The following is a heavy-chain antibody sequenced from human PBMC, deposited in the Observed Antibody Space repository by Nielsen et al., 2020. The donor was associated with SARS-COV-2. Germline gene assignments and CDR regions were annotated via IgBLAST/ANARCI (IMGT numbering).Heavy chain of an antibody. V-gene: IGHV4-59*01. Sequence: WIRQPPGKGLEWIGYIYYSGSTNYNPSLKSRVTISVDTSKNQFSLKLSSVTAADTAVYYCARVFTMVRGVIKRENYFDYRGQGTLVTVSS. J-gene: IGHJ4*02. D-gene: IGHD3-10*01. CDR3: ARVFTMVRGVIKRENYFDY. CDR2: IYYSGST.